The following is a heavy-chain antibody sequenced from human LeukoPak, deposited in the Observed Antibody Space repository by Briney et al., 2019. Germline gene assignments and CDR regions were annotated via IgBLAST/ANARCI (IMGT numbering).Heavy chain of an antibody. CDR3: ARAQYYYDSSGYYSVGAFDI. V-gene: IGHV2-70*04. J-gene: IGHJ3*02. CDR2: IDWDDDK. D-gene: IGHD3-22*01. Sequence: SGPALVKPTQTLTLTCTFSGFSLSTSGMRVSWIRQPPGKALEWLARIDWDDDKFYSTSLKTRLTISKDTSKNQVVLTMTKMDPVDTATYYCARAQYYYDSSGYYSVGAFDIWGQGTMVTVSS. CDR1: GFSLSTSGMR.